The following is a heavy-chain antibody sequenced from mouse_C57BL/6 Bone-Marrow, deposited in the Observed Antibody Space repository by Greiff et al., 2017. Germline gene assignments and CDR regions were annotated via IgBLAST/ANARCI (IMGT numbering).Heavy chain of an antibody. Sequence: SGTVLARPGASVKMSCKTSGYTFTSYWMHWVKQRPGQGLEWIGAIYPGNSDTSYNQKFKGKAKLTAVTSASTAYMALSSLTNEDSAVYYCTRFPLYYDYDWFAYWGQGTLVTVSA. CDR3: TRFPLYYDYDWFAY. D-gene: IGHD2-4*01. CDR1: GYTFTSYW. V-gene: IGHV1-5*01. J-gene: IGHJ3*01. CDR2: IYPGNSDT.